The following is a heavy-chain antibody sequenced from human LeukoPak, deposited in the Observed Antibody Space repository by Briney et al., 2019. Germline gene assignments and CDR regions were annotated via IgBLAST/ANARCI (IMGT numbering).Heavy chain of an antibody. CDR3: ARDRSSGYYSDAFDI. Sequence: GSLRLSCAASGFTFSSYWMSWIRQPPGKGLEWIGSTYYTGSTHYNPSLKSRVTISVDTSKNQLSLKLTSVTAADMAVYYCARDRSSGYYSDAFDIWGQGTMVTVSS. CDR2: TYYTGST. D-gene: IGHD3-22*01. CDR1: GFTFSSYW. V-gene: IGHV4-59*12. J-gene: IGHJ3*02.